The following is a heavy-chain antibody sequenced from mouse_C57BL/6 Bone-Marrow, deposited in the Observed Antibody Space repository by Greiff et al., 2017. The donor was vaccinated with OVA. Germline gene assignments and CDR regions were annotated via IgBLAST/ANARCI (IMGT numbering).Heavy chain of an antibody. CDR3: ARRSPNWGFDY. CDR1: GYAFSSSW. CDR2: IYPGDGDT. D-gene: IGHD4-1*01. V-gene: IGHV1-82*01. Sequence: VQLQQSGPELVKPGASVKISCKASGYAFSSSWMNWVKQRPGKGLEWIGRIYPGDGDTNYNGKFKGKATLTADKSSSTAYMQLSSLTSEDSAVYFCARRSPNWGFDYWGQGTTLTVSS. J-gene: IGHJ2*01.